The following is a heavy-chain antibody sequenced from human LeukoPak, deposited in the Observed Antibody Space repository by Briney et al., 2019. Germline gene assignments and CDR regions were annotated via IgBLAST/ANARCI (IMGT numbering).Heavy chain of an antibody. J-gene: IGHJ4*02. Sequence: PGGSLRLSCAASGFTFSHAWMTWVRQAPGKGLEWVGRIKRKTDGGTTDYAAPVKGRFTISRDDSKNTLYLQMNNLQTEDTAVYYCTTRTDSSGILGYWGQGTLVTVPS. CDR1: GFTFSHAW. V-gene: IGHV3-15*01. D-gene: IGHD4-23*01. CDR3: TTRTDSSGILGY. CDR2: IKRKTDGGTT.